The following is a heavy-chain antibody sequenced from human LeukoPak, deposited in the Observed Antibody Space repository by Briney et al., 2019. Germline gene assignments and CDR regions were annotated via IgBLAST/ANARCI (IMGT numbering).Heavy chain of an antibody. CDR2: INNHDGNT. J-gene: IGHJ4*02. CDR1: GFNFRKYV. Sequence: GGSLRLSCAASGFNFRKYVMTWVRQAPGKGLEWVSGINNHDGNTYNADSVKGRFTISRDNSKNTLYLQMNSLRAEDTAVYYCARDRVVGAFDYWGQGTLVTVSS. V-gene: IGHV3-23*01. CDR3: ARDRVVGAFDY. D-gene: IGHD1-26*01.